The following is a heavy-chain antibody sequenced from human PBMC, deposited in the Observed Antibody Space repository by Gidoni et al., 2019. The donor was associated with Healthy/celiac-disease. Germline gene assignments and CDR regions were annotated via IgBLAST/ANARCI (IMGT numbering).Heavy chain of an antibody. Sequence: QVPLQESGPGLVKPSETLALTCPVSGGSISSYYWSWIRQTPGKGLEWIGYIYYSGSTNYNPTLKSRVTISVDTSKNQFSLKLSSVTAADTAVYYCARVTYYYDSSGQPTFDPWGQGTLVTVSS. D-gene: IGHD3-22*01. CDR2: IYYSGST. V-gene: IGHV4-59*01. CDR3: ARVTYYYDSSGQPTFDP. CDR1: GGSISSYY. J-gene: IGHJ5*02.